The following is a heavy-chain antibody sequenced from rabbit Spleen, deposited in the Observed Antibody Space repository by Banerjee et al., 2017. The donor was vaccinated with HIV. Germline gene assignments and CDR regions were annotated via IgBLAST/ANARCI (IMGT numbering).Heavy chain of an antibody. J-gene: IGHJ6*01. Sequence: QEQLVESGGGLVQPEGSLTLTCTASGFSFSGNYYMYWVRQAPGKGLEWIACIDTGRSGFTYFASWAKGRFTISKTSSTTVTLQMTSLTAADTATYFCARDTGSSFSSYGMDLWGQGTLVTVS. CDR3: ARDTGSSFSSYGMDL. CDR2: IDTGRSGFT. CDR1: GFSFSGNYY. D-gene: IGHD8-1*01. V-gene: IGHV1S45*01.